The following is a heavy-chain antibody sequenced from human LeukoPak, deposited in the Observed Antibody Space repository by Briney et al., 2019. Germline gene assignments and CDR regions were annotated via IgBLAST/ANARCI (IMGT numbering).Heavy chain of an antibody. Sequence: GESLKISCKGSGYSFTSYWIGWVRQMPGKGLEGRGIIYPGDSDTRYSPSLQGQVTISADKSISTAYLQWSSLKASDTDMYYCARPEGSYGYSAFDIWGQGTMVTVSS. CDR3: ARPEGSYGYSAFDI. CDR2: IYPGDSDT. J-gene: IGHJ3*02. V-gene: IGHV5-51*01. D-gene: IGHD5-18*01. CDR1: GYSFTSYW.